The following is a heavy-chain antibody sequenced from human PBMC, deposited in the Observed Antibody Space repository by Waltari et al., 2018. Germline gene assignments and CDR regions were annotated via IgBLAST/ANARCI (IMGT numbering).Heavy chain of an antibody. D-gene: IGHD4-17*01. V-gene: IGHV1-18*01. Sequence: QVQLVQSGAEVKKPGASVKVSCKASGYTFTSYGISWVRQAPGQGLEWMGWISAYNGKTNNAQKLQGRVTMTTDTSTSTAYMELRSLRSDDTAVYYCARGLNDYGDPYYYYMDVWGKGTTVTVSS. CDR2: ISAYNGKT. CDR3: ARGLNDYGDPYYYYMDV. CDR1: GYTFTSYG. J-gene: IGHJ6*03.